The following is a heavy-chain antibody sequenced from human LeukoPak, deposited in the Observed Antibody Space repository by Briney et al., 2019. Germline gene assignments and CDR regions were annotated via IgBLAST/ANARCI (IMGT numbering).Heavy chain of an antibody. CDR2: IKQDGSEK. D-gene: IGHD6-19*01. J-gene: IGHJ4*02. CDR1: GFTFSNYE. Sequence: PGGSLRLSCAASGFTFSNYEMHWVRQAPGKGLEWVANIKQDGSEKYYVDSVKGRFTISRDNAKNSVYLQMNSLRAEDTAVYYCVGGSGWLFDYWGQGTLVTVSS. CDR3: VGGSGWLFDY. V-gene: IGHV3-7*01.